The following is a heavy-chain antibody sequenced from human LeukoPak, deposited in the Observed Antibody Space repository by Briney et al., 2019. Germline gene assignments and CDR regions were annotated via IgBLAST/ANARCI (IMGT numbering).Heavy chain of an antibody. CDR1: GGSISAHY. Sequence: SETLSLTCTVSGGSISAHYWSWIRQPPGKGLEYIGDVYYTGTTNYNPSLKSRVTISMDTSKNQFSLRLTSVTAADTAVYYCAKFGDYPVHVYYSYYYLDVWGKGTTVNVSS. V-gene: IGHV4-59*11. D-gene: IGHD3-16*01. J-gene: IGHJ6*03. CDR3: AKFGDYPVHVYYSYYYLDV. CDR2: VYYTGTT.